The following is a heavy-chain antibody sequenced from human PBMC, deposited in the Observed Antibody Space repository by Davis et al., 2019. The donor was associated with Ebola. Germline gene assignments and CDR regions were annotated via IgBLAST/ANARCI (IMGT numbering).Heavy chain of an antibody. Sequence: PGGSLRLSCRGSGYTFNNYWIGWVRQRPGRGLEWMGLIFPGDSDTRISPSFQGQVTISADRSIGTAYLQWPSLKTSDTAIYYCARRARDTSGVYYEARGYFDLWGRGTLVSVSS. D-gene: IGHD2-8*01. J-gene: IGHJ2*01. CDR2: IFPGDSDT. CDR1: GYTFNNYW. V-gene: IGHV5-51*01. CDR3: ARRARDTSGVYYEARGYFDL.